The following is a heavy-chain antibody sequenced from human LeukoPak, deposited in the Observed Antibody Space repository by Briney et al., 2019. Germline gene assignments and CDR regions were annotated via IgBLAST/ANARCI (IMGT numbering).Heavy chain of an antibody. V-gene: IGHV1-69*04. CDR3: QIFGVFIRGWNFDY. CDR2: IIPILVIA. Sequence: GASVKVSCKASGGTFSSYAISWVRQAPGQGLEWMGRIIPILVIANYAQKFQGRVTITADESTNSAYMELSSLTSEDTAVYYCQIFGVFIRGWNFDYWGQGTLVTVSS. CDR1: GGTFSSYA. J-gene: IGHJ4*02. D-gene: IGHD3-3*01.